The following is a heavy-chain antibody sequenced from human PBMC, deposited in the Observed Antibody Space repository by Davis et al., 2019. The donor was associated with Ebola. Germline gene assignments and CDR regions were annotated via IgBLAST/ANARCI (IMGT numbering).Heavy chain of an antibody. CDR2: INHSGST. J-gene: IGHJ4*02. Sequence: MPSETLSLTCAVYGGSFSGYYWSWIRQPPGKGLEWIGEINHSGSTNYNPSLKSRVTISADTSKNQFSLRLKSVTAADTAMYYCARDYVYWGQGILVTVSS. CDR3: ARDYVY. V-gene: IGHV4-34*01. D-gene: IGHD3-16*01. CDR1: GGSFSGYY.